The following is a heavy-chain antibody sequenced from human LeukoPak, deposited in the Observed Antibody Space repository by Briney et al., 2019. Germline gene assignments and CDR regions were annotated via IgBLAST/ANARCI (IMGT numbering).Heavy chain of an antibody. D-gene: IGHD2-8*02. CDR3: VRDFGTAAYYFDY. CDR2: IRSDGSVK. CDR1: GFTFSNYG. V-gene: IGHV3-30*02. J-gene: IGHJ4*02. Sequence: PGGSLRLSCAASGFTFSNYGMHWVRQAPGKGLEWVAFIRSDGSVKYYADSVKGRFTISRDYSKNTLYLEMNSLRAEDTAVYYCVRDFGTAAYYFDYWGQGTLVTVSS.